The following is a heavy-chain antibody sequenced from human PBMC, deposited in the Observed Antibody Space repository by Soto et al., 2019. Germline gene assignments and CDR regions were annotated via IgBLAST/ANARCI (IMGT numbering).Heavy chain of an antibody. J-gene: IGHJ4*02. CDR1: GFTFSSYS. CDR3: ARDPNRGNLIAAAGPLFDY. V-gene: IGHV3-48*04. CDR2: ISSSGSTI. Sequence: PGGSLRLSCAASGFTFSSYSMNWVRQAPGKGLEWVSYISSSGSTIYYADSVKGRFTISRDNAKNSLYLQMNSLRAEDTAVYYCARDPNRGNLIAAAGPLFDYWGQGTLVTVPS. D-gene: IGHD6-13*01.